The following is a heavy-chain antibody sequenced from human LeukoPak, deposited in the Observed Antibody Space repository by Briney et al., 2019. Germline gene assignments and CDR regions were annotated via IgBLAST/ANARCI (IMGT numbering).Heavy chain of an antibody. D-gene: IGHD3-10*01. CDR3: TRPDYYGSGTDY. Sequence: PGRSRRLSCTASGFTFGEYAMSWFRQAPGKGLEWVGFIRSKVYGGTTEYAASVKGSFTISRDDSTSIAYLQMNSLKTEDTAVYYCTRPDYYGSGTDYWGQGTLVTVSS. CDR1: GFTFGEYA. J-gene: IGHJ4*02. CDR2: IRSKVYGGTT. V-gene: IGHV3-49*03.